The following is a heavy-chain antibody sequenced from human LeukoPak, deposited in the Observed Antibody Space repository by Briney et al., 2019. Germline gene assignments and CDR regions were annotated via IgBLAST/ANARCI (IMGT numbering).Heavy chain of an antibody. V-gene: IGHV3-7*03. CDR3: AKDAQPRSRWFDP. CDR1: GFTFSSYA. J-gene: IGHJ5*02. Sequence: GGSLRLSCAASGFTFSSYAMSWVRQAPGKGLEWVANIKQDGSEKYYVDSVKGRFTISRDNAKNSLYLQMNTLTAEDTAMYYCAKDAQPRSRWFDPWGQGTLVTVSS. CDR2: IKQDGSEK. D-gene: IGHD3-16*01.